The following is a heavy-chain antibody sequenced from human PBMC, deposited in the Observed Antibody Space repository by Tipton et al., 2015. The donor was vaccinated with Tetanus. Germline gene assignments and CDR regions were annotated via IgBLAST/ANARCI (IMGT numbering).Heavy chain of an antibody. CDR3: ARAHYDIVWGSHRPSSAGYFFDY. D-gene: IGHD3-16*02. CDR2: INYSGST. Sequence: TLSLTCTVSSGSISTYYWSWIRQPPGKGLEWIGYINYSGSTNYNPSLRSRVTISVDTSKKHFSLKLSSVTSADTAVYYCARAHYDIVWGSHRPSSAGYFFDYWGQGTLVIVSS. CDR1: SGSISTYY. J-gene: IGHJ4*02. V-gene: IGHV4-59*01.